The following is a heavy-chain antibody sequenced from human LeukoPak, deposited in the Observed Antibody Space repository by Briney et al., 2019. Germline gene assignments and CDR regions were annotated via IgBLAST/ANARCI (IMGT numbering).Heavy chain of an antibody. J-gene: IGHJ5*02. D-gene: IGHD2-8*01. CDR3: AKNGQSGFSFDP. V-gene: IGHV4-34*01. CDR2: SGHRGGT. Sequence: SETLSLTRAVYGGSLNGHYWSWIRQPPGKGLEWIGESGHRGGTKFNPSLKGRVTISADTSKNQFSLKMSSVTAADTAIYYCAKNGQSGFSFDPWGQGTLVTVSS. CDR1: GGSLNGHY.